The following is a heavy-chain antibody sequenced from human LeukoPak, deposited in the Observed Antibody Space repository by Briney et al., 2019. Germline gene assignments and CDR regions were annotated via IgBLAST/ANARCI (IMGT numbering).Heavy chain of an antibody. Sequence: ASETLSLTCTVSGGSISSYYWSWIRQPPGKGLEWIGYIYYSGSTNYNPSLKSRVTISVDTSKNQFSLKLSSVTAADTAVYYCARADYDILTGYYKAFDYWGQGTLVTVSS. CDR3: ARADYDILTGYYKAFDY. CDR2: IYYSGST. J-gene: IGHJ4*02. D-gene: IGHD3-9*01. CDR1: GGSISSYY. V-gene: IGHV4-59*01.